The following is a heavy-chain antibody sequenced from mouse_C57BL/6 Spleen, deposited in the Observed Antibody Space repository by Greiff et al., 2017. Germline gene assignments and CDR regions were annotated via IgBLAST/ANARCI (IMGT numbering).Heavy chain of an antibody. Sequence: EVKLQESGPGLVKPSQSLSLTCSVTGYSITSGYYWNWIRQFPGNKLEWMGYISYDGSNNYNPSLKNRISITRDTSKNQFFLKLNSVTTEDTATYYCAREGSNFNYYFGYWGQGPTLTVSS. CDR2: ISYDGSN. D-gene: IGHD2-5*01. CDR3: AREGSNFNYYFGY. CDR1: GYSITSGYY. J-gene: IGHJ2*01. V-gene: IGHV3-6*01.